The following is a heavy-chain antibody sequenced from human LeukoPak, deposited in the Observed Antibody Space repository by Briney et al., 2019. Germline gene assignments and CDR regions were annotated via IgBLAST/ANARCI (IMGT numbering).Heavy chain of an antibody. CDR1: GGSISSYY. CDR2: IYYSGST. Sequence: SETLSLTCTVSGGSISSYYWSWIRQPPGKGLEWIGYIYYSGSTNYNPSLESRLTISLDTSKNQFSLKLSSVTADDTAVYYCARVGGSGASYYYYYGMDVWGQGTTVTVSS. V-gene: IGHV4-59*01. J-gene: IGHJ6*02. D-gene: IGHD2-15*01. CDR3: ARVGGSGASYYYYYGMDV.